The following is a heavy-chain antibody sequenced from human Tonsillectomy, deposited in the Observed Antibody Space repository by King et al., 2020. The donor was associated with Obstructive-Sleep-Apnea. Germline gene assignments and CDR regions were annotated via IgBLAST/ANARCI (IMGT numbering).Heavy chain of an antibody. J-gene: IGHJ6*02. D-gene: IGHD4-17*01. V-gene: IGHV3-30*18. CDR2: ISYDGSNK. CDR1: GFPFSSYG. CDR3: AKERGEYGDYGSYYYYGMDV. Sequence: VQLVESGGGVVQPGRSLRLSCAASGFPFSSYGIHWVRQAPGKGLEWVAVISYDGSNKYYADSVKGRFTISRDNSKNTLYLQMNSLRAEDTAVYYCAKERGEYGDYGSYYYYGMDVWGQGTTGTVSS.